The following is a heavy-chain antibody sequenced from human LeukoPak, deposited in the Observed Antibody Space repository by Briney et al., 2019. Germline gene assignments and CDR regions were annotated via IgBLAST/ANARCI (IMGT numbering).Heavy chain of an antibody. D-gene: IGHD6-6*01. CDR1: GASISSCY. J-gene: IGHJ4*02. CDR2: VYYSGST. Sequence: KASETLSLTCTVSGASISSCYWSWIRQPPGKGLEWIGYVYYSGSTYYNPSLRSRVTISVDTSKSHFSLKLNSVTAADTAMYYCARDSPYSTSPMFDSWGQGTLVTVSS. V-gene: IGHV4-59*01. CDR3: ARDSPYSTSPMFDS.